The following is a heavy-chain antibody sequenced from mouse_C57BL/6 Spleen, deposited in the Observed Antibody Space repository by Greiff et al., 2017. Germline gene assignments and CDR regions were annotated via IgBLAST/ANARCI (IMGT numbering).Heavy chain of an antibody. V-gene: IGHV1-50*01. CDR2: IDPSDSYT. J-gene: IGHJ2*01. CDR1: GYTFTSYW. D-gene: IGHD2-3*01. CDR3: ARTGIDGNYGDY. Sequence: QVQLQQPGAELVKPGASVKLSCKASGYTFTSYWMQWVKQRPGQGLEWIGEIDPSDSYTNYNQKFKGKATLTVDTSSSTAYMQLSSLTSEDSAVYYCARTGIDGNYGDYWGQGTTLTVSS.